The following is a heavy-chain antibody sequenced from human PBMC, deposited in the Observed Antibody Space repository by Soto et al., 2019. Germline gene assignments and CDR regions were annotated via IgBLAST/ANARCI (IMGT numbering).Heavy chain of an antibody. CDR1: EFTFSTYA. Sequence: EVQVLESGGGLVQPGGSLRLSCADPEFTFSTYAMTWVRQAPGGRLEWVSSITGNGVGRSYADPVKGRFTVSRDNSKDTLFLRMNSLRVEDTDIYYCTRDPNGDHIGAFEFWGQGIKVTVSS. CDR2: ITGNGVGR. CDR3: TRDPNGDHIGAFEF. J-gene: IGHJ3*01. D-gene: IGHD4-17*01. V-gene: IGHV3-23*01.